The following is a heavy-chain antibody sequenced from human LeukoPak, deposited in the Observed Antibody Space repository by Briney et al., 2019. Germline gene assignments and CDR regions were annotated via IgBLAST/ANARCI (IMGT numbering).Heavy chain of an antibody. V-gene: IGHV3-21*01. D-gene: IGHD3-22*01. CDR2: ISSSSSYI. CDR1: GFTFSSSS. Sequence: GGSLRLSCAASGFTFSSSSMNWVRQPPGTGLEWVSSISSSSSYIYYADSVKGRFTISRDNAKNSLYLQMSSLRAEDTAVYYCARDYYDSRLNAFDIWGQGQWSPSLQ. J-gene: IGHJ3*02. CDR3: ARDYYDSRLNAFDI.